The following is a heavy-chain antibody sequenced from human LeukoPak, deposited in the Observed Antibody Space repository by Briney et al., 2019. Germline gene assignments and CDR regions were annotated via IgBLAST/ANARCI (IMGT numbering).Heavy chain of an antibody. V-gene: IGHV1-2*02. CDR1: GYTFTGYY. CDR3: ARVTVATIPGGDYMDV. D-gene: IGHD5-12*01. J-gene: IGHJ6*03. Sequence: GASVKVSCKASGYTFTGYYMHWVRQAPGQGLEWMGWINPNSGGTNYAQKFQGRVTMTRDTSISTAYMELSRLRSDDTAVYYCARVTVATIPGGDYMDVWGKGTTVTISS. CDR2: INPNSGGT.